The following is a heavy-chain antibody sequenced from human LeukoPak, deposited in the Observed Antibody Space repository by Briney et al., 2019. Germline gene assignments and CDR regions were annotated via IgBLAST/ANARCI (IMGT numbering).Heavy chain of an antibody. V-gene: IGHV3-11*01. CDR2: ISSSGSTI. D-gene: IGHD5-24*01. Sequence: GGSLRLSCAASGFTFSDYYMSWIRQAPGKGLEWVSYISSSGSTIYYADSVKGRFTISRDNSKNTLYLQMNSLRAEDTAVYYCARTGRRDSSPFDYWGQGTLVTVSS. J-gene: IGHJ4*02. CDR3: ARTGRRDSSPFDY. CDR1: GFTFSDYY.